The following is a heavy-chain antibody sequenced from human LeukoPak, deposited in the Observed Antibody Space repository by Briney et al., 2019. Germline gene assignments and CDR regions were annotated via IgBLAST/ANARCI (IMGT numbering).Heavy chain of an antibody. CDR1: GFTFSSYG. J-gene: IGHJ4*02. CDR3: AKREWLVQGTFDY. D-gene: IGHD6-19*01. CDR2: ISGSGGST. V-gene: IGHV3-23*01. Sequence: GGTLRLSCAASGFTFSSYGMSWVRQAPGKGLEWVSAISGSGGSTYYADSVRGRFTISRDNSKNTLYLQMNSLRAEDTAVYYCAKREWLVQGTFDYWGQGTLVTVSS.